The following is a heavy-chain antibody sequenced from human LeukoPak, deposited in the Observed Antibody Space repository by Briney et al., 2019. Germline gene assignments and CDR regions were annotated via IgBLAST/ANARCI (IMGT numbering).Heavy chain of an antibody. CDR1: GFTFSSYA. V-gene: IGHV3-23*01. CDR2: LSGNSGST. J-gene: IGHJ6*03. D-gene: IGHD1-7*01. CDR3: AKQLRVYYYMDV. Sequence: GGSLRLSCAASGFTFSSYAMSWVRQAPGKGLEWVSALSGNSGSTYYADSVKGRFTISRDNSKNTLYLQMNSLRAEDTAVYYCAKQLRVYYYMDVWGKGTTVTVSS.